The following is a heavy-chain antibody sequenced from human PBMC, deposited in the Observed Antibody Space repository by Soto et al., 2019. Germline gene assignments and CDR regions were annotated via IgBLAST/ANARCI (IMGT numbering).Heavy chain of an antibody. CDR3: ASSYDHNWFDP. CDR2: INHSGST. D-gene: IGHD5-12*01. J-gene: IGHJ5*02. Sequence: QVQLQQWGAGLLKPSETLSLTCAVYGGSFSGYYWSWISQPPGKGLEWIGEINHSGSTNYNPSLKSRVTISVDTSKNQFSLKLSSVTAADTAVYYCASSYDHNWFDPWGQGTLVTVSS. CDR1: GGSFSGYY. V-gene: IGHV4-34*01.